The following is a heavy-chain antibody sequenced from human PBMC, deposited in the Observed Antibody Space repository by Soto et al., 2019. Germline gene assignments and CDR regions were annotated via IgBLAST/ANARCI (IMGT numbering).Heavy chain of an antibody. Sequence: QVQLVQSGAEVKKPGASVKVSCKASGFTFSDYYMHWVREAPGQGLEWMGWLNPKSGGTTYAQKFQGSLTLSRDTSINTAYRGRSGLSIDDTALYYCARERYQVLSDGMDVWGQGTTVTVSS. CDR3: ARERYQVLSDGMDV. V-gene: IGHV1-2*02. CDR1: GFTFSDYY. D-gene: IGHD2-2*01. CDR2: LNPKSGGT. J-gene: IGHJ6*02.